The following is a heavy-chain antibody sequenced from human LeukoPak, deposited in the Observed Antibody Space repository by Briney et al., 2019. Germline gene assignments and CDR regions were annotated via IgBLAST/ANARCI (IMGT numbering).Heavy chain of an antibody. Sequence: GGSLRLSCAASGFTFSSFSMNWVRQAPGKGLEWVSSITSSSNYIYYADSVKGRFAISRDNAENSLDLQMNSLRAEDTAVYYCARFETVAAKPLEYWGQGTLVTVSS. V-gene: IGHV3-21*01. CDR2: ITSSSNYI. CDR1: GFTFSSFS. J-gene: IGHJ4*02. CDR3: ARFETVAAKPLEY. D-gene: IGHD6-19*01.